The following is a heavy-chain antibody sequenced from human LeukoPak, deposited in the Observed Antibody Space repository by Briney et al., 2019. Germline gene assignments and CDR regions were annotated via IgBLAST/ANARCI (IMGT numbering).Heavy chain of an antibody. CDR2: IYTSGST. J-gene: IGHJ6*03. D-gene: IGHD3-3*01. Sequence: SETLSLTCTVSGGSISSYYWSWIRQPAGKGLEWIGHIYTSGSTNYNPSLKSRVTMSVDTSKNQFSLKLSSVTAADTAVYYCARGRDYDFWSGYYTVWYYYYYMDVWGKGTTVTVSS. CDR1: GGSISSYY. V-gene: IGHV4-4*07. CDR3: ARGRDYDFWSGYYTVWYYYYYMDV.